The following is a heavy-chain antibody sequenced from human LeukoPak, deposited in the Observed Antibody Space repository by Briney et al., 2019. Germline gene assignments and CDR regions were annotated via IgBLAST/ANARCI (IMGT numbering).Heavy chain of an antibody. Sequence: ASETLSLTCTVSGGSISSSSDYWGWIRQPRGKGLEWIGSIYYSGSTYYNPSLKSRVTISVDTSKNQFSLKLSSVTAADTAVYYCARGGTYSDAFDIWGQGTMVTVSS. V-gene: IGHV4-39*07. CDR1: GGSISSSSDY. CDR3: ARGGTYSDAFDI. D-gene: IGHD1-7*01. CDR2: IYYSGST. J-gene: IGHJ3*02.